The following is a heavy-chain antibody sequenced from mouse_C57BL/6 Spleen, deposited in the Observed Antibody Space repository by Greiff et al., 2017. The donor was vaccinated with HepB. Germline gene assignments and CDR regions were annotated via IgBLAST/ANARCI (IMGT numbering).Heavy chain of an antibody. CDR2: IDPENCDT. J-gene: IGHJ2*01. D-gene: IGHD1-1*01. CDR1: GFNIKDDY. V-gene: IGHV14-4*01. CDR3: TTSYGSSHFDY. Sequence: VHVKQSGAELVRPGASVKLSCTASGFNIKDDYMHWVKQRPEQGLEWIGWIDPENCDTEYASKFQGKATITADTSSNTAYLQLSSLTSEDTAVYYCTTSYGSSHFDYWGQGTTLTVSS.